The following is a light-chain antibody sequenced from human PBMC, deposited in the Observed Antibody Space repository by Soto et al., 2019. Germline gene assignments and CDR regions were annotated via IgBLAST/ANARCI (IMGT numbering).Light chain of an antibody. CDR1: QAINSY. J-gene: IGKJ4*01. Sequence: IPLTQYPSSLSASVGDRVTITCRASQAINSYLAWYQQEPGKAPKLLIYAASTFQSGVPSRFSGSGSGTDFTLTISSLQPEDCATYFCQHLHSYPLSVGGGTKVQI. CDR2: AAS. CDR3: QHLHSYPLS. V-gene: IGKV1-9*01.